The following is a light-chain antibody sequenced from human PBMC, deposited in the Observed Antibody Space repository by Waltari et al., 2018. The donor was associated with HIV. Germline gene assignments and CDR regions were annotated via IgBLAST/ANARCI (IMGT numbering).Light chain of an antibody. CDR2: GNN. CDR3: GTWDSSLSAV. J-gene: IGLJ3*02. CDR1: SPNIGNHD. Sequence: QSVLTQPPSVSAAPGQTVTISCSGSSPNIGNHDVSWYQQLPGTAPKLRIYGNNKRPSGTPDRFSGSKSGTSATLGITGLQTGDEADYYCGTWDSSLSAVFGGGTKLTVL. V-gene: IGLV1-51*01.